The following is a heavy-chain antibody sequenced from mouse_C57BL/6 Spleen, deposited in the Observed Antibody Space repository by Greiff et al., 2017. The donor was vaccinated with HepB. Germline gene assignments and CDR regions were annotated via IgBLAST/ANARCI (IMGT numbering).Heavy chain of an antibody. CDR3: ARSSGLLLRFFAY. Sequence: VQLQQSGPELVKPGASVKISCKASGYTFTDYYMNWVKQSHGKSLEWIGDINPNNGGTSYNQKFKGKATLTVDKSSSTAYMELRSLTSEDSAVYYCARSSGLLLRFFAYWGQGTLVTVSA. CDR2: INPNNGGT. J-gene: IGHJ3*01. CDR1: GYTFTDYY. D-gene: IGHD1-1*01. V-gene: IGHV1-26*01.